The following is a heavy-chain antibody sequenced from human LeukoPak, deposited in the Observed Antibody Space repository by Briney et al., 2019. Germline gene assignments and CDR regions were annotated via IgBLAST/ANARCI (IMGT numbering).Heavy chain of an antibody. CDR1: GGSISSGGYY. V-gene: IGHV4-31*03. J-gene: IGHJ4*02. CDR2: IYYSGST. Sequence: SQTLSLTCTVSGGSISSGGYYCSWIRQHPGKGLEWIGYIYYSGSTYYNPSLKSRVTISVDTSKNQFSLQLSSVTAADTAVYYCARQSGYSSGWYPLQFDYWGQGTLVTVSS. D-gene: IGHD6-13*01. CDR3: ARQSGYSSGWYPLQFDY.